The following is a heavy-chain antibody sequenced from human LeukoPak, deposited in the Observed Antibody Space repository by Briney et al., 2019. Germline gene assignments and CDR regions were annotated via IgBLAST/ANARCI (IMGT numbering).Heavy chain of an antibody. CDR3: AKDRTYYCSGGSCNELDY. Sequence: PGGSLRLSCAASGFTSNTAWMSWVRQAPGKGLEYIGRIKSKTDGGTTYYAAPVKGRFTISRDDSKNTLYLQMNSLRAEDTAVYYCAKDRTYYCSGGSCNELDYWGQGTLVTVSS. CDR2: IKSKTDGGTT. D-gene: IGHD2-15*01. V-gene: IGHV3-15*01. CDR1: GFTSNTAW. J-gene: IGHJ4*02.